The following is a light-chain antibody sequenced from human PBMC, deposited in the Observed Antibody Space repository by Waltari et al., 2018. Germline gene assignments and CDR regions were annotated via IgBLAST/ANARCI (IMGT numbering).Light chain of an antibody. CDR3: QQYYSAPLT. J-gene: IGKJ3*01. CDR1: QSVAYTSDNKNC. V-gene: IGKV4-1*01. Sequence: DIVMTQSPDSLAVSLGERATINCQSSQSVAYTSDNKNCLAWYQQKPGQPPKLLIYWASTRESGVPDRFSGSGSGTDFTLTISGLQPEDFATYYCQQYYSAPLTFGPGTKLDIE. CDR2: WAS.